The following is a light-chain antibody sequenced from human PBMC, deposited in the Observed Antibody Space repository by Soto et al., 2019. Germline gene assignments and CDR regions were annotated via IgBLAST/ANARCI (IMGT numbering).Light chain of an antibody. CDR1: SSDVGSYNL. V-gene: IGLV2-23*01. J-gene: IGLJ1*01. CDR2: EGT. CDR3: CSYAGSRTLYV. Sequence: QSVLTRPASVSGSPGQSITISCTGTSSDVGSYNLVSWYQQHPGKAPKLIIYEGTKRPSGVSNRFSGSKSGNTASLTISGLQAEDEADYYCCSYAGSRTLYVFGTGTKVTVL.